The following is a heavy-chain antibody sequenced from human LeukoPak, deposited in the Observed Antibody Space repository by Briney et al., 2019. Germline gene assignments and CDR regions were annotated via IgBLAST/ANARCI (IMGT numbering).Heavy chain of an antibody. CDR3: ARAGFGEGYFDY. D-gene: IGHD3-10*01. CDR2: ISYDGSNK. CDR1: GFTFSSYA. Sequence: GGSLRLSCAASGFTFSSYAMHWVRQAPGKGLEWVAVISYDGSNKYYADSVGGRFTISRDNSKNTLYLQMNSLRAEDTAVYYCARAGFGEGYFDYWGQGTLVTVSS. V-gene: IGHV3-30-3*01. J-gene: IGHJ4*02.